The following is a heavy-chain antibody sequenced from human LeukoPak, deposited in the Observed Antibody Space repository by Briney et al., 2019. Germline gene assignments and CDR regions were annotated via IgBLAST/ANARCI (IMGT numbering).Heavy chain of an antibody. D-gene: IGHD2-21*01. V-gene: IGHV5-51*01. J-gene: IGHJ6*02. CDR1: GYSFTSYW. CDR2: IYPGDSDT. CDR3: ARGGLLSSTCALFYMDV. Sequence: RGESLKISCKGSGYSFTSYWIGWVRQMPGKGLEWMGIIYPGDSDTRYSPSFQGQVTISDDKSISTAYLQWSSLKASDTAMYYCARGGLLSSTCALFYMDVWGQGTTVTVSS.